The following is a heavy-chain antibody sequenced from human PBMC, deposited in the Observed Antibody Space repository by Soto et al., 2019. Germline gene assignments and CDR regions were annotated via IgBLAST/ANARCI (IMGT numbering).Heavy chain of an antibody. D-gene: IGHD2-2*01. Sequence: GGSLRLSCSASGFTFSSYAMHWVRQAPGKGLEYVSAISSNGGSTYYADSVKGRFTISRDNSKNTLYLQMSRLRAEDTAVYYCVKFPTGEFPAAFDYWGQGTLVTVSS. CDR3: VKFPTGEFPAAFDY. CDR2: ISSNGGST. CDR1: GFTFSSYA. J-gene: IGHJ4*02. V-gene: IGHV3-64D*06.